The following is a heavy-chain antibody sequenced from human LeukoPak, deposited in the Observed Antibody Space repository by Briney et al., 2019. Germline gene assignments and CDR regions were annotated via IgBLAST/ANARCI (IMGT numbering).Heavy chain of an antibody. D-gene: IGHD6-13*01. V-gene: IGHV3-23*01. CDR3: AKEHGGSSWYEDAFDI. Sequence: GGSLRLSCAASGFTFSSYGMSWVRQAPGKGLEWVSAISGSGGSTYYADSVKGRFTISRDNSKNTLYLQMNSLRAEDTAVYYCAKEHGGSSWYEDAFDIWGQGTMVTVSS. J-gene: IGHJ3*02. CDR1: GFTFSSYG. CDR2: ISGSGGST.